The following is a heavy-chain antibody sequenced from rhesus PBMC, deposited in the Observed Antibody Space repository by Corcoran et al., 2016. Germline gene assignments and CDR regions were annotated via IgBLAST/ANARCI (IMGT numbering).Heavy chain of an antibody. CDR1: GFSLSTSGMG. CDR3: ARVRWNGNYRFLFDY. D-gene: IGHD4-35*01. J-gene: IGHJ4*01. V-gene: IGHV2S1*01. CDR2: IYWDDDK. Sequence: QVTLKESGPALVKPTQTLTLTCPFSGFSLSTSGMGVGWIRQPPGKALEWLASIYWDDDKYYNTSLKSRLTLAKDPSKNQVVLTMTNMDPVDTATYYCARVRWNGNYRFLFDYWGQGVLVTVSS.